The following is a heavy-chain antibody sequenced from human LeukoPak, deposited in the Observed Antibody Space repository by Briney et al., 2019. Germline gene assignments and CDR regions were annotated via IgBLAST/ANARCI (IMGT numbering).Heavy chain of an antibody. CDR2: INPNSGGT. V-gene: IGHV1-2*04. D-gene: IGHD3-10*01. CDR3: ARGSMVRGVPHYFDY. CDR1: GYTFTGYY. Sequence: ASVKVSCKASGYTFTGYYMHWVRQAPGQGLEWMGWINPNSGGTNYAQKFQGWVTMTRDTSISTAYMELSRLRSDDTAVYYCARGSMVRGVPHYFDYWGQGTLVTVSS. J-gene: IGHJ4*02.